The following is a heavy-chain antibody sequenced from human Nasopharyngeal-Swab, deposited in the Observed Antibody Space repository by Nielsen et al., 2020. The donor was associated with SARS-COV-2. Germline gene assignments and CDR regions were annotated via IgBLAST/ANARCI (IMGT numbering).Heavy chain of an antibody. J-gene: IGHJ3*02. V-gene: IGHV4-61*05. Sequence: SETLSLTCTVSGGSISSSSYCWGWIRQPPGKGLEWIGYIYYSGSTNYNPSLKSRVTISVDTSKNQFSLKLSSVTAADTAVYYCARAYDYVWGSYRYKLDAFDIWGQGTMVTVSS. CDR3: ARAYDYVWGSYRYKLDAFDI. CDR1: GGSISSSSYC. CDR2: IYYSGST. D-gene: IGHD3-16*02.